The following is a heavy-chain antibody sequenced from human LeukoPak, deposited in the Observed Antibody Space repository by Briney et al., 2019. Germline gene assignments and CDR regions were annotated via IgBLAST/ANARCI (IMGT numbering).Heavy chain of an antibody. CDR3: AGHYYDSSGYFVY. J-gene: IGHJ4*02. CDR2: IYYSGST. CDR1: GGSISSSSYY. D-gene: IGHD3-22*01. Sequence: SETLSLTCTVSGGSISSSSYYWGWIRQPPGKGLEWIGSIYYSGSTYYNPSLKSRVTISVDTSKNQFSLKLSSVTAADTAVYYCAGHYYDSSGYFVYWGQGTLVTVSS. V-gene: IGHV4-39*01.